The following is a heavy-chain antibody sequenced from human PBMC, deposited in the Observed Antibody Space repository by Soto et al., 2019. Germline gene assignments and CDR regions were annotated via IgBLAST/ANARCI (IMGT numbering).Heavy chain of an antibody. V-gene: IGHV4-30-2*03. Sequence: PSQTLSLNCAVSDGSISRGGYSWSWIRQPPGKGLEGIGYIYHSGSTYYNPSLKSRVTISVDTSKNQFSLKLSSVTAADTAVYYCARHHYGYNWFYPCGQGTLVTISS. CDR3: ARHHYGYNWFYP. CDR1: DGSISRGGYS. CDR2: IYHSGST. D-gene: IGHD3-16*01. J-gene: IGHJ5*02.